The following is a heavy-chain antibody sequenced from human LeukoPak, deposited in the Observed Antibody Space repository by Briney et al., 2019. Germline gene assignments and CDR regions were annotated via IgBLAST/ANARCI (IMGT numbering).Heavy chain of an antibody. Sequence: GASVKVSCKASGGTFSSYTISWVRQAAGQGLEWMGRIIPILGIANYAQKFQGRVTITADKSTSTAYMELSSLRSEDTAVYYCARGDTAMGPYYYYYGMDVWGQGTTVTVSS. V-gene: IGHV1-69*02. CDR3: ARGDTAMGPYYYYYGMDV. J-gene: IGHJ6*02. CDR1: GGTFSSYT. D-gene: IGHD5-18*01. CDR2: IIPILGIA.